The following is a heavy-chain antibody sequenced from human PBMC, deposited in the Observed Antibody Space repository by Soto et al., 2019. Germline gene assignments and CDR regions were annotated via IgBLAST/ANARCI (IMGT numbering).Heavy chain of an antibody. V-gene: IGHV3-49*03. J-gene: IGHJ4*02. CDR3: TRDSPNYDILTGYSQYFDY. Sequence: LTLSCTASGFTFGDYAMSWFRQAPGKGLEWVGFIRSKAYGGTTEYAASVKGRFTISRDDSKSIAYLQMNSLKTEDTAVYYCTRDSPNYDILTGYSQYFDYWGQGTLVTVSS. CDR1: GFTFGDYA. CDR2: IRSKAYGGTT. D-gene: IGHD3-9*01.